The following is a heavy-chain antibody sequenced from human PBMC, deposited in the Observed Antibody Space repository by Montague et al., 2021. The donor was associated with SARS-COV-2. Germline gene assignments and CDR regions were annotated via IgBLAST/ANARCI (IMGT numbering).Heavy chain of an antibody. CDR1: GGSVNSGSYS. Sequence: EFLSLSRTVSGGSVNSGSYSWYWIRQPPGKGLEWIGSIHYSGSTSYNPSLKSRVTISIDTSKNHFSLRVNSVTAADSAVYFCARRPGASYYVFWSGGFDIWGQGTMVTVS. CDR2: IHYSGST. D-gene: IGHD3-3*01. J-gene: IGHJ3*02. V-gene: IGHV4-39*01. CDR3: ARRPGASYYVFWSGGFDI.